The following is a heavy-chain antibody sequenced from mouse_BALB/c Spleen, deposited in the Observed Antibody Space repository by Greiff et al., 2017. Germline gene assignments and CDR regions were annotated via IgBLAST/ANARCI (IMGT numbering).Heavy chain of an antibody. J-gene: IGHJ4*01. CDR2: IDTSDSYT. CDR3: ARERDYGYLLDAMDD. Sequence: QVQLQQPGAELVMPGASVKMSCKASGYTFTDYWMHWVKQRPGQGLEWIGAIDTSDSYTSYNQKFKGKATLTVDESSSTAYMQLSSLTSEDSAVYYCARERDYGYLLDAMDDWGQGTSVTVSS. V-gene: IGHV1-69*01. CDR1: GYTFTDYW. D-gene: IGHD1-2*01.